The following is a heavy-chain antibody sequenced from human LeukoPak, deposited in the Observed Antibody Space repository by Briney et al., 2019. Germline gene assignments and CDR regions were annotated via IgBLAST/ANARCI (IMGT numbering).Heavy chain of an antibody. CDR1: GGSIRSYY. V-gene: IGHV4-59*01. CDR3: AREGTGENHFDY. Sequence: PSETLSLTCIVSGGSIRSYYWSWIRQPPGKGLEWIGYVYNSGSTSYNPSFESRVTISVDTSKNQFDLRLSSVTAADTAVYYCAREGTGENHFDYWGRGTLVTVSS. J-gene: IGHJ4*02. D-gene: IGHD7-27*01. CDR2: VYNSGST.